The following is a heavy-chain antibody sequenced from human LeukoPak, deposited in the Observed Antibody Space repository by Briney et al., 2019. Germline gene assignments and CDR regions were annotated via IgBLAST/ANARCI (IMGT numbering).Heavy chain of an antibody. D-gene: IGHD5-24*01. V-gene: IGHV4-34*01. J-gene: IGHJ4*02. CDR2: INHSGST. CDR1: GGSFSGYY. CDR3: ARGMGDGYNYKVRFAY. Sequence: PSETLSLTCAVCGGSFSGYYWSWIRQPPGKGLEWIGEINHSGSTNYNPSLKSRLTISADTSKNQLSLKLTSLTAADTAVYYCARGMGDGYNYKVRFAYWGQGTLVTVSS.